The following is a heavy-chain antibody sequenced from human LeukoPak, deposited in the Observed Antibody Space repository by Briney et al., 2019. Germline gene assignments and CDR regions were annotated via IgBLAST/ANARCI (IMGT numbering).Heavy chain of an antibody. V-gene: IGHV3-66*01. J-gene: IGHJ4*02. Sequence: GGSLRLSCAASGFTVSSNYMSWVRQAPGKGLEWVSVIYRGGSTYYADSVKGRFTISRDNSKNTLYLQMNSLRAEETAVYYCAKTRPLYSSSWYYFDYWGQGTLVTVSS. CDR3: AKTRPLYSSSWYYFDY. CDR2: IYRGGST. D-gene: IGHD6-13*01. CDR1: GFTVSSNY.